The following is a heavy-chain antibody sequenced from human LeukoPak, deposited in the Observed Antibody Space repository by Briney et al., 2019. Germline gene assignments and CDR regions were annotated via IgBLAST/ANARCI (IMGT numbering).Heavy chain of an antibody. D-gene: IGHD2-15*01. CDR1: GYTFTGYY. Sequence: ASVKVSCKASGYTFTGYYMHWVRQAPGQGLEWMGWINPNSGGTNYAQKFQGRVTMTRDTSISTAYMELSRLRSDDTAVYYCARVLQGGSCYDYWGQGTLVTVSS. CDR2: INPNSGGT. V-gene: IGHV1-2*02. CDR3: ARVLQGGSCYDY. J-gene: IGHJ4*02.